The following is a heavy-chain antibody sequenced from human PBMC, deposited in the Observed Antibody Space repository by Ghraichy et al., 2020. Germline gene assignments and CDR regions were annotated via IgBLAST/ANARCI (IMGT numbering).Heavy chain of an antibody. V-gene: IGHV4-39*01. Sequence: SQTLSLTCTVSGGSISSSSYYWGWIRQPPGKGLEWIGSIYYSGSTYYNPSLKSRVTISVDTSKNQFSLKLSSVTAADTAVYYCARTFDILTGYYDYWGQGTLVTVSS. CDR1: GGSISSSSYY. CDR3: ARTFDILTGYYDY. J-gene: IGHJ4*02. CDR2: IYYSGST. D-gene: IGHD3-9*01.